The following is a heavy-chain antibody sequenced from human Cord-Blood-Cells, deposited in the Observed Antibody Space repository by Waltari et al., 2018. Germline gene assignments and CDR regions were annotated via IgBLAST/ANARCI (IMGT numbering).Heavy chain of an antibody. CDR3: ARDGDSGSYYRGDYYGMDV. Sequence: QVQLVQSGAEVKKPGSSVKVSCKASGGTFSSYAISWVRQAPGQGLEWMGGLIPIFGTANYAQKFQGRVTITADESTSTAYMELSSLRSEDTAVYYCARDGDSGSYYRGDYYGMDVWGQGTTVTVSS. J-gene: IGHJ6*02. CDR2: LIPIFGTA. CDR1: GGTFSSYA. V-gene: IGHV1-69*12. D-gene: IGHD1-26*01.